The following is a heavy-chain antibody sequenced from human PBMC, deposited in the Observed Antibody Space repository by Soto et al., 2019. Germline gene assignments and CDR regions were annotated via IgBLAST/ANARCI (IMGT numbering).Heavy chain of an antibody. J-gene: IGHJ4*02. Sequence: SETLSLTCAVYGGSFSGYYWSWIRQPPGKGLEWIGEINHSGSTNYNPCLKSRVTISVDTSKNQFSLKLSSVTAADTAVYYCARALPHYYYGSGSYYGGFDYWGQGTLVTVSS. CDR1: GGSFSGYY. D-gene: IGHD3-10*01. V-gene: IGHV4-34*01. CDR2: INHSGST. CDR3: ARALPHYYYGSGSYYGGFDY.